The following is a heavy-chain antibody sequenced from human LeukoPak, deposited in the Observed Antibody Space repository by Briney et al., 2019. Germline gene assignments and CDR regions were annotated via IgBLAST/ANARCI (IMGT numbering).Heavy chain of an antibody. CDR1: GFTFSNYA. V-gene: IGHV3-48*04. J-gene: IGHJ3*02. CDR2: ISSSSSTI. D-gene: IGHD3-10*01. Sequence: SGGSLRLSCAASGFTFSNYAMSWVRQAPGKGLEWVSYISSSSSTIYYADSVKGRFTISRDNAKNSLYLQMNSLRAEDTAVYYCAREVTMVRGVRGPDAFDIWGQGTMVTVSS. CDR3: AREVTMVRGVRGPDAFDI.